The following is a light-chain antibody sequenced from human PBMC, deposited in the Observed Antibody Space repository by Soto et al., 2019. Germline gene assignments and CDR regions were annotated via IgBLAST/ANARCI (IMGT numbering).Light chain of an antibody. CDR2: GAS. Sequence: EIVLTQSPDTLSLSPGERATLSCRASQSIRSERLAWYQQKPGQAPRIVIFGASSRATGIPDGFSGSGSGTDFSLTISRLEPEDFAVYDGQQLSSYPLTFGGGTKVDI. J-gene: IGKJ4*01. V-gene: IGKV3-20*01. CDR1: QSIRSER. CDR3: QQLSSYPLT.